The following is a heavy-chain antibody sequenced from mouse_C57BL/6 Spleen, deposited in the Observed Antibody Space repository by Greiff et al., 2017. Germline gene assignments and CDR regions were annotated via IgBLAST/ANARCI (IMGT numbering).Heavy chain of an antibody. CDR2: ISSGGSYT. CDR1: GFTFSSYG. Sequence: EVKVVESGGDLVKPGGSLKLSCAASGFTFSSYGMSWVRQTPDKRLEWVATISSGGSYTYYPDSVKGRFTISRDNAKNTLYLQMSSLTSEDTAMYYCARGDDYDGFDYWGQGTTLTVSS. D-gene: IGHD2-4*01. V-gene: IGHV5-6*01. J-gene: IGHJ2*01. CDR3: ARGDDYDGFDY.